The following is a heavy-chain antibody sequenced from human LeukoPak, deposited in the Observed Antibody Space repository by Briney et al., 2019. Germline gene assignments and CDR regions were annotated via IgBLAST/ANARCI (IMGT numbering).Heavy chain of an antibody. CDR1: GGSFSGYY. V-gene: IGHV4-34*01. CDR2: INHSGST. J-gene: IGHJ6*02. D-gene: IGHD2-2*01. CDR3: ASGEVVAPADTDITSGMDV. Sequence: SETLSLTCAVYGGSFSGYYWSWIRQPPGKGLEWLGEINHSGSTNHNPSLKSRVTISVDTSKNQFSQKLSSVTAADTAVYYCASGEVVAPADTDITSGMDVWGQGTTVTVSS.